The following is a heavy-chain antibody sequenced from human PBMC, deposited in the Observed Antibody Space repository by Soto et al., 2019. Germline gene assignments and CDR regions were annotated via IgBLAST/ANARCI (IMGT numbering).Heavy chain of an antibody. CDR1: GFTFSSYS. D-gene: IGHD3-10*01. Sequence: PGGSLRLSCAASGFTFSSYSMNWVRQAPGKGLEWVSSISSSSSYIYYADSVKGRFTISRDNAKNSLYLQMNSLRAEDTAVYYCARFYGSGSYLSSHYYYYGMDVWGQGTTVTVSS. V-gene: IGHV3-21*01. CDR3: ARFYGSGSYLSSHYYYYGMDV. J-gene: IGHJ6*02. CDR2: ISSSSSYI.